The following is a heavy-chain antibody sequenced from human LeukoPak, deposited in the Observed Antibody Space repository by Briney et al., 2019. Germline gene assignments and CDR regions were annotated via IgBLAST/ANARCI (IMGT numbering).Heavy chain of an antibody. D-gene: IGHD3-22*01. J-gene: IGHJ6*02. CDR2: IYHSGST. CDR1: GGSISSSNW. CDR3: ARTYYYDSSGYADYYYGMDV. V-gene: IGHV4-4*02. Sequence: SGTLSLTCAVSGGSISSSNWWSWVRQPPGKGLEWIGEIYHSGSTNYNPSLKSRVTISVDKSKNQFSLKLSSVTAADTAVYYCARTYYYDSSGYADYYYGMDVWGQGTTVTVSS.